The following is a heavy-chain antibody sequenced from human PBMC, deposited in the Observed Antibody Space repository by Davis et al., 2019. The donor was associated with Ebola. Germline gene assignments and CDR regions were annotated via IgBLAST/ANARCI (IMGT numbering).Heavy chain of an antibody. CDR1: GFTFSSYS. J-gene: IGHJ6*02. CDR3: ARGEMATIYYYYGMDV. D-gene: IGHD5-24*01. Sequence: GESLKISCAASGFTFSSYSMNWVRQAPGKGLEWVSSISSSSSYIYYADSAKGRFTISRDNAKNSLYLQMNSLRAEDTAVYYCARGEMATIYYYYGMDVWGQGTTVTVSS. V-gene: IGHV3-21*01. CDR2: ISSSSSYI.